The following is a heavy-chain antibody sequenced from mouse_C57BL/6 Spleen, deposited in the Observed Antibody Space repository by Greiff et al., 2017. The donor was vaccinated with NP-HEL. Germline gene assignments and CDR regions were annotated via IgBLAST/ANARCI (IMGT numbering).Heavy chain of an antibody. CDR1: GYTFTDYY. CDR2: IYPGSGNT. V-gene: IGHV1-76*01. CDR3: ARDYDYGWFAY. Sequence: QVHVKQSGAELVRPGASVKLSCKASGYTFTDYYINWVKQRPGQGLEWIARIYPGSGNTYYNEKCKGKATLTAEKSSSTAYMQLSSLTSEDTAVYFCARDYDYGWFAYWGQGTLVTVSA. D-gene: IGHD2-4*01. J-gene: IGHJ3*01.